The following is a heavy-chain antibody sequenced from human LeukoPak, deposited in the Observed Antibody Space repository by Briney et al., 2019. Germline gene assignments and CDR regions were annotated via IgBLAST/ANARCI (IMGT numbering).Heavy chain of an antibody. Sequence: GGSLRLSCAASGFTFSSYWMHWVRQAPGKGLEWVANIKQDGSEKYYVDSVKGRFTISRDNAKNSLYLQMNSLRTEDTAVYYCARDVAATGTYTDYWGQGTLVTVSS. D-gene: IGHD6-13*01. J-gene: IGHJ4*02. V-gene: IGHV3-7*01. CDR2: IKQDGSEK. CDR3: ARDVAATGTYTDY. CDR1: GFTFSSYW.